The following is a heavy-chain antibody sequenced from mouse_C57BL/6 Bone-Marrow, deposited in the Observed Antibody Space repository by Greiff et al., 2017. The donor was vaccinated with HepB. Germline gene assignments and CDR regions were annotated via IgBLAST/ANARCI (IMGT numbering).Heavy chain of an antibody. V-gene: IGHV1-42*01. CDR3: ARYYYGSSYPYYYAMDY. D-gene: IGHD1-1*01. CDR2: INPSTGGT. CDR1: GYSFTGYY. Sequence: EVMLVESGPELVKPGASVKISCKASGYSFTGYYMNWVKQSPEKSLEWIGEINPSTGGTTYNQKFKAKATLTVDKSSSTAYMQLKSLTSEDSAVYYCARYYYGSSYPYYYAMDYWGQGTSVTVSS. J-gene: IGHJ4*01.